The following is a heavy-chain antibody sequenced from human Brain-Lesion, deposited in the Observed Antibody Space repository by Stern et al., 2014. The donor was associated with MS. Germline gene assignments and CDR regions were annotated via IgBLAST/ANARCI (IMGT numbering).Heavy chain of an antibody. Sequence: VPLVESGAELGVPGASVKVSCKASGYTFTSYDINWVRQATGQGLEWMGWMNPNSGNTGYAQKFQGRVTMTRNTSISTSYMELSSLRSEDTAVYYCARTGARGYYYYYYGMDVWGQGTTVTVSS. D-gene: IGHD1-26*01. J-gene: IGHJ6*02. V-gene: IGHV1-8*01. CDR1: GYTFTSYD. CDR3: ARTGARGYYYYYYGMDV. CDR2: MNPNSGNT.